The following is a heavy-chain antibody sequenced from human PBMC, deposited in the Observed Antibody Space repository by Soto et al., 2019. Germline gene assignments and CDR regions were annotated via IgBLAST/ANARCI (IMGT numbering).Heavy chain of an antibody. D-gene: IGHD3-10*01. Sequence: SETLSLTCTVSGGSISSSNWWNWVRQPPGKGLEWIGEICHGGSTNYNPSLKSRVTISVDKSKNQFSLKLTSVTAADTAVYYCARSYFGADYWGQGTLVTVS. CDR2: ICHGGST. CDR1: GGSISSSNW. CDR3: ARSYFGADY. J-gene: IGHJ4*02. V-gene: IGHV4-4*02.